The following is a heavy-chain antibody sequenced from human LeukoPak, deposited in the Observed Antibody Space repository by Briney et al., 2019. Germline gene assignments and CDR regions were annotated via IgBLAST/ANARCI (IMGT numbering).Heavy chain of an antibody. Sequence: PGGSLRLSCAASGFTFDDYAMHWVRQAPGKGLEWVSGISWNSGSIGYADSVKGRFTISRDNAKNSLYLQMNSLRADDTAVYYCASLRGFDSHAFDIWGQGTMVTVSS. CDR1: GFTFDDYA. CDR3: ASLRGFDSHAFDI. J-gene: IGHJ3*02. CDR2: ISWNSGSI. D-gene: IGHD3-22*01. V-gene: IGHV3-9*01.